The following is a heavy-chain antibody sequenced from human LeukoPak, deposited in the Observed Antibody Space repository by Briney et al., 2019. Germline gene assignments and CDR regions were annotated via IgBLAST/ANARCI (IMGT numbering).Heavy chain of an antibody. D-gene: IGHD2-15*01. Sequence: GGSLRLSCEASGFTFDDYAMHWVRQGPGKGLEWVSGISWNSGMIGYADSVKGRFTISRDNAKNSLYLQMNSLRAEDTAVYYCARDYRYCSGGSCYGGFDYWGQGTLVTVSS. CDR1: GFTFDDYA. J-gene: IGHJ4*02. V-gene: IGHV3-9*01. CDR3: ARDYRYCSGGSCYGGFDY. CDR2: ISWNSGMI.